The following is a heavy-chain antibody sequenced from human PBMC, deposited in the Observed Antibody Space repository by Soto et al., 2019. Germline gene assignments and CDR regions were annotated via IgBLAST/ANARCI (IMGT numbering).Heavy chain of an antibody. Sequence: GGSLRLSCAASGFTVSSNYMSWVRQAPGRGLEWVSVIYSCGSTYYADSVKGRFTISRDNSKNTLYLQMNSLRAEDTAVYYCARGEYGSGSYYTSYYYGMDVWGQGTTVTVSS. CDR1: GFTVSSNY. V-gene: IGHV3-66*03. CDR3: ARGEYGSGSYYTSYYYGMDV. D-gene: IGHD3-10*01. CDR2: IYSCGST. J-gene: IGHJ6*02.